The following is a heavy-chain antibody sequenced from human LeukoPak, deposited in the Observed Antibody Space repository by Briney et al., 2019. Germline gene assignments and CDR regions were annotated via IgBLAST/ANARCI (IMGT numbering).Heavy chain of an antibody. V-gene: IGHV3-23*01. Sequence: GGSLRLSCAASGFTFSNYAMNWVRQSPGKGLEWVSGVSGSDSYTYFADSVKGRFAISRDNSKNTLYLQMNSLRAEDTAVYYCASHYYDYWGQGTLVTVSS. J-gene: IGHJ4*02. CDR1: GFTFSNYA. CDR2: VSGSDSYT. CDR3: ASHYYDY.